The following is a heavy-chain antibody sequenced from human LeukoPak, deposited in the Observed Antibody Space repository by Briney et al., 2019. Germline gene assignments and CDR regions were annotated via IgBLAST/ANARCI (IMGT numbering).Heavy chain of an antibody. Sequence: GGSLRLSCAASGFNFSIYSMNWVRQAPGKGLEWVSYITRSSTTIYYADSVKGRFTISRDNAKNSLYLQMNSLRAEDTAVYYCARGEVAAAPSDPWGQGTLVTVSS. J-gene: IGHJ5*02. D-gene: IGHD6-13*01. CDR3: ARGEVAAAPSDP. CDR2: ITRSSTTI. V-gene: IGHV3-48*01. CDR1: GFNFSIYS.